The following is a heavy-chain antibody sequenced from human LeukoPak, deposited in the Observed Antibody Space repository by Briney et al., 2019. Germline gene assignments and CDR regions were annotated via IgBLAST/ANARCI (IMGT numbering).Heavy chain of an antibody. V-gene: IGHV4-39*01. Sequence: SKTLSLTCTVSGGSISSSSYNWGWIRQPPGKGLEWIGSIYYSGSTYYNPSLKSRVTISVGTSKNQFSLKLSSVTAADTAVYYCARPDSSGYYWDFDYWGQGTLVTVSS. D-gene: IGHD3-22*01. J-gene: IGHJ4*02. CDR1: GGSISSSSYN. CDR2: IYYSGST. CDR3: ARPDSSGYYWDFDY.